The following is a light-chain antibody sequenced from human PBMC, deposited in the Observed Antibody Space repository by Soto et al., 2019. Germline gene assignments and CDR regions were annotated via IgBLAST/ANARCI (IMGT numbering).Light chain of an antibody. CDR2: DAS. CDR1: QSVASY. V-gene: IGKV3-11*01. Sequence: EVVLTQSPATLSLSPGERATLSCRASQSVASYLAWYQQRPGQAPRLLVYDASNRAPGIPARFSGSGSGTAFPLTIISLEPEDFAIYYCQHRANFPLTFGRGTRVELK. J-gene: IGKJ4*01. CDR3: QHRANFPLT.